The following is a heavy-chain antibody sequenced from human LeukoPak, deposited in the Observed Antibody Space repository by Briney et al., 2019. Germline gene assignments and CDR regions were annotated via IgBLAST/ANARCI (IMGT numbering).Heavy chain of an antibody. CDR2: MNPNSGNT. Sequence: ASVKVSCKASGYTFTSYDINWVRQATGQGLEWMGWMNPNSGNTGYAQKFQGRVTITRNTSISTAYMELSSLRSEDTAVHYCARALIVTSPYYFDCWGQGTLVTVSS. D-gene: IGHD3-22*01. CDR1: GYTFTSYD. J-gene: IGHJ4*02. CDR3: ARALIVTSPYYFDC. V-gene: IGHV1-8*03.